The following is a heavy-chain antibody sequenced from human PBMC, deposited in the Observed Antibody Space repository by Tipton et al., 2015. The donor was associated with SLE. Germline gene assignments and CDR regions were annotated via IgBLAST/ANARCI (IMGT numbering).Heavy chain of an antibody. CDR2: IFTRGST. V-gene: IGHV4-4*08. CDR1: GASISSYS. J-gene: IGHJ4*02. CDR3: AAHAAGRGGSGY. Sequence: TLSLTCTVSGASISSYSWSWIRQPPGKGLEWIGRIFTRGSTNYNLSLKSRVTISLDTSKNQFSLVLSSVTAADTAVYYCAAHAAGRGGSGYWGQGTLVTVSS. D-gene: IGHD2-15*01.